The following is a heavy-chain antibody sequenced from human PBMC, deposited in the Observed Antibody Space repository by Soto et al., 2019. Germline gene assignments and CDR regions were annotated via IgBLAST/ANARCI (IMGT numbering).Heavy chain of an antibody. CDR3: ARHFLPPLGWSFDFDI. J-gene: IGHJ3*02. D-gene: IGHD3-10*01. Sequence: GESLKISCKGSGYSYTNYWISWVRQMPGKGLEWMGRIDPSDSYANYSPSFQGRVTISADKSIGTAYLQWSSLKASDTAIYYCARHFLPPLGWSFDFDIWGQGTMVTVSS. CDR2: IDPSDSYA. CDR1: GYSYTNYW. V-gene: IGHV5-10-1*01.